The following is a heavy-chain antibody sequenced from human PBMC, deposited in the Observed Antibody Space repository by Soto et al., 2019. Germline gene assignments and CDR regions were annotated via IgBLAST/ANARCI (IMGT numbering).Heavy chain of an antibody. CDR1: GFTFSTYV. D-gene: IGHD2-15*01. CDR2: TSYDGSNK. CDR3: ARARSVVVVPATPDY. Sequence: QVQLVESGGGVVQPGRSLRLSCAASGFTFSTYVMHWVRQAPGKGLEWVALTSYDGSNKYYADSVKGRFTICRDNSKNTLYLKMHSLRAEDTAVSYCARARSVVVVPATPDYWGQGTLVTVSS. V-gene: IGHV3-30-3*01. J-gene: IGHJ4*02.